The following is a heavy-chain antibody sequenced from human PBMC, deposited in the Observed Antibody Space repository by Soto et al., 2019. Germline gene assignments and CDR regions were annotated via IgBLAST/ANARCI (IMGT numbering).Heavy chain of an antibody. D-gene: IGHD6-19*01. CDR2: IYYSGST. Sequence: SETLSFTCTVSGGSISSYYWSWIRQPPGKGLEWIGYIYYSGSTNYNPSLKSRVTISVDTSKNQFSLKLSSVTAADTAVYYCARVAVDNAFDIWGQGAMVTVSS. CDR1: GGSISSYY. V-gene: IGHV4-59*01. CDR3: ARVAVDNAFDI. J-gene: IGHJ3*02.